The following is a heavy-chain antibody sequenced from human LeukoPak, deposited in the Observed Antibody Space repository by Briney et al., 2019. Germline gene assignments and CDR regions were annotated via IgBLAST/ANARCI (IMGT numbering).Heavy chain of an antibody. V-gene: IGHV3-7*02. Sequence: PGGSLRLSCAASGFTFGSYWMSWVRQAPGKGLEWVGNIKQDGSEKYYVDSVKGRFTISRDNAKNSLFLQMNSLRADDTAVYHCMMSLTAHYYYGLDVWGQGTTVTVSS. CDR1: GFTFGSYW. CDR2: IKQDGSEK. D-gene: IGHD2-21*02. CDR3: MMSLTAHYYYGLDV. J-gene: IGHJ6*01.